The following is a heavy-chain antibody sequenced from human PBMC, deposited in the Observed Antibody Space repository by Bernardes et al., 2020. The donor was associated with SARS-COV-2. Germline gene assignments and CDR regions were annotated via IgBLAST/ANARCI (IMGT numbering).Heavy chain of an antibody. V-gene: IGHV1-18*01. CDR1: GYTFTTYG. Sequence: ASVKVSCKASGYTFTTYGISWVRQAPGQGLEWMGWISAYNDNKKYAQKFQGRVTMTTDTFTSTAYMELRSLRSDDTAVYYCAREDIGYCGGGSCQPFDYWGQGTLVTVSS. D-gene: IGHD2-15*01. CDR2: ISAYNDNK. J-gene: IGHJ4*02. CDR3: AREDIGYCGGGSCQPFDY.